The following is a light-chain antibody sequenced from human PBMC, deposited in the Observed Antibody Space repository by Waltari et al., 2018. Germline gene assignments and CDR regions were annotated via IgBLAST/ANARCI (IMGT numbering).Light chain of an antibody. Sequence: QSALTQPASVSGSPGQSIPISCTGTTRGIGAYNLLSWYQQYPGRVPKLIIYEATKRPSWVSDRFSGSKSGNTASLTISGLLAEDEADYYCCSYTGTATFLLFGGGTKLTVL. J-gene: IGLJ2*01. CDR3: CSYTGTATFLL. CDR1: TRGIGAYNL. CDR2: EAT. V-gene: IGLV2-23*02.